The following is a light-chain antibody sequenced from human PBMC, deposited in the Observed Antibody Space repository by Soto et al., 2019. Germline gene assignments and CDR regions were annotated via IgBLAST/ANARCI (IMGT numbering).Light chain of an antibody. V-gene: IGKV3-20*01. CDR3: QQYGSSPQT. CDR2: GAS. CDR1: QTISTNY. J-gene: IGKJ2*01. Sequence: EIVLTQSPGTLSLSPGERATLSCRASQTISTNYLAWYQQKPGQAPRLVIYGASSRATGIPDRFSGSGSGTDFTLTISRLEPEDFAVYYCQQYGSSPQTFGQGTKLEIK.